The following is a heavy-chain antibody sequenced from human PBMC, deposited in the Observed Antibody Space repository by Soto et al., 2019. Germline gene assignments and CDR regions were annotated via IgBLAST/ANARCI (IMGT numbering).Heavy chain of an antibody. Sequence: SVKVSCKASGGTFSSYAISWVRQAPGQGLEWMGGIIPIFGTANYAQKFQGRVTITADESTSTAYMELSSLRSEDTAVYYCAKDGTRSTSCYSNWFDPWGQGTLVTVSS. V-gene: IGHV1-69*13. D-gene: IGHD2-2*02. J-gene: IGHJ5*02. CDR2: IIPIFGTA. CDR3: AKDGTRSTSCYSNWFDP. CDR1: GGTFSSYA.